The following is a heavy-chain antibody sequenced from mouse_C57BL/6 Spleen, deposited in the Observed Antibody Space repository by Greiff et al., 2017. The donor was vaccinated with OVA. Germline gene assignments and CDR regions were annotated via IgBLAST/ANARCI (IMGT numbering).Heavy chain of an antibody. CDR3: ARSRGNYYFDY. D-gene: IGHD2-1*01. V-gene: IGHV1-69*01. Sequence: VQLQQPGAELVMPGASVKLSCKASGYTFTSYWMHWVKQRPGQGLEWIGEIDPSDSYTNYNQKFKGKSTLTVDKSSSTAYMQLSSLTSEDSAVYYCARSRGNYYFDYWGQGTTLTVSS. CDR2: IDPSDSYT. J-gene: IGHJ2*01. CDR1: GYTFTSYW.